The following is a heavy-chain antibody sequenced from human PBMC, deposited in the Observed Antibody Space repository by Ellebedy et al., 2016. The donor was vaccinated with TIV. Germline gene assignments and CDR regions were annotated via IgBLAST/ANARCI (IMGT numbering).Heavy chain of an antibody. CDR1: GYTFTTYY. Sequence: AASVKVSCKASGYTFTTYYIHWVRQAPGQGLEWMGRINPSDGRRSYAQKSQGRLTMTRDNSTSTAYMELSSLRSEDTAVYYCAILKGDYWGQGTMVTVSS. CDR3: AILKGDY. J-gene: IGHJ4*02. V-gene: IGHV1-46*01. CDR2: INPSDGRR.